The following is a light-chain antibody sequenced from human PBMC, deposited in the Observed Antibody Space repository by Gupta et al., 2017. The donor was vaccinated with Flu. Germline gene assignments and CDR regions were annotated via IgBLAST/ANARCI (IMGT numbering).Light chain of an antibody. CDR1: QSVSSY. J-gene: IGKJ5*01. CDR3: QQRRSWPIT. V-gene: IGKV3-11*01. Sequence: PAPLSLSPVEGATRSCRASQSVSSYLAWYQQKPGQAPRLLIYDASNRATGIPARFSGRGSGTDFTLTISSLEPEDFAVYYCQQRRSWPITFGQGTRLEIK. CDR2: DAS.